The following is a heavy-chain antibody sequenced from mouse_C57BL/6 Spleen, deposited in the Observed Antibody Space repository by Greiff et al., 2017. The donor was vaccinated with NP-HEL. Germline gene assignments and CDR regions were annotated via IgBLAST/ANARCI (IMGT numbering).Heavy chain of an antibody. V-gene: IGHV1-4*01. CDR2: INPSSGYT. J-gene: IGHJ2*01. CDR1: GYTFTSYT. CDR3: ARLLRYYFDY. Sequence: QVQLKESGAELARPGASVKMSCKASGYTFTSYTMHWVKQRPGQGLEWIGYINPSSGYTKYNQKFKDKATLTADKSSSTAYMQLSSLTSEDSAVYYCARLLRYYFDYWGQGTTLTVSS. D-gene: IGHD1-1*01.